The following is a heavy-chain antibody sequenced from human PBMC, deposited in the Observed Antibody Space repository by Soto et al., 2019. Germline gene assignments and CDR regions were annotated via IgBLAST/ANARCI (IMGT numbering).Heavy chain of an antibody. CDR3: ARDPVQQWRPSFDS. CDR2: IIPIFGTA. Sequence: SVKVSCKASGGTFSSYAISWVRQAPGQGLEWMGGIIPIFGTANYAQKFQGRVTITRDTSASTAYMELSSLTSEDTAVYYCARDPVQQWRPSFDSWGQGTLVTVSS. CDR1: GGTFSSYA. J-gene: IGHJ4*02. D-gene: IGHD5-18*01. V-gene: IGHV1-69*05.